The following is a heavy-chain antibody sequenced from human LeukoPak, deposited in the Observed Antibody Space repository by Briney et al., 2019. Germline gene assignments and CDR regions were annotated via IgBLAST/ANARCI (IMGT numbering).Heavy chain of an antibody. CDR1: GYTFTDYY. V-gene: IGHV1-2*02. CDR3: ARGETEETGTRPDAFDI. D-gene: IGHD6-13*01. Sequence: ASVKVSCKASGYTFTDYYMHWVRQAPGQGLEWMGWINPNSGDTKYAQKFQGRVTMTRDTSISTAYMELTRLRSDDTAVYYCARGETEETGTRPDAFDIWGQGTMVTVSS. CDR2: INPNSGDT. J-gene: IGHJ3*02.